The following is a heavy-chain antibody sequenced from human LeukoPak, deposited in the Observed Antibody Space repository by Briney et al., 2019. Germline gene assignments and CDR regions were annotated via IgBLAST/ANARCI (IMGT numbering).Heavy chain of an antibody. D-gene: IGHD6-13*01. Sequence: PGGSLRLSSAASGFTFSSYAMHWVRQAPGKGLEWVAVISYDGSNKYYAGSVKGRFTISRDNSKNTLYLQMNSLRAEDTAVYYCARDPIAAAGLYYYYGMDVWGQGTTVTVSS. V-gene: IGHV3-30-3*01. J-gene: IGHJ6*02. CDR1: GFTFSSYA. CDR2: ISYDGSNK. CDR3: ARDPIAAAGLYYYYGMDV.